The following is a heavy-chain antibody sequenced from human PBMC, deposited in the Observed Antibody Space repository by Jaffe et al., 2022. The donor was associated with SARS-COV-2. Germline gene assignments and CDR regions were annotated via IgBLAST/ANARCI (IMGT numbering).Heavy chain of an antibody. CDR1: GFTFSSYA. V-gene: IGHV3-23*01. Sequence: EVQLLESGGGLVQPGGSLRLSCAASGFTFSSYAMSWVRQAPGKGLEWVSAISGSGGSTYYADSVKGRFTISRDNSKNTLYLQMNSLRAEDTAVYYCAKGYSYGSTPLDYYYGMDVWGQGTTVTVSS. CDR3: AKGYSYGSTPLDYYYGMDV. J-gene: IGHJ6*02. CDR2: ISGSGGST. D-gene: IGHD5-18*01.